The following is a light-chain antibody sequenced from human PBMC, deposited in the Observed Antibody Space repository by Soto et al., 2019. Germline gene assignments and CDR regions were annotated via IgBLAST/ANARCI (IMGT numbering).Light chain of an antibody. CDR2: EVS. CDR3: CSYAGSSSWV. J-gene: IGLJ3*02. CDR1: SSDVGSYNL. Sequence: QSVLTQPASVSGSPGQSITISCTGTSSDVGSYNLVSWYQQHPGKAPKLMIYEVSKRPSGVSNRFSGSKSGNTASLTISGLLAEDEADYYCCSYAGSSSWVFGGGTKVTVL. V-gene: IGLV2-23*02.